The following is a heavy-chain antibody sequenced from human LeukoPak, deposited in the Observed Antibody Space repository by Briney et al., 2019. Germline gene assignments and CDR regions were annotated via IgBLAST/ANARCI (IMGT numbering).Heavy chain of an antibody. CDR1: GGSFSGYY. J-gene: IGHJ4*02. V-gene: IGHV4-34*01. CDR3: ARGGERITIFGVVITPPDY. CDR2: INHSGST. D-gene: IGHD3-3*01. Sequence: SETLSLTCAVYGGSFSGYYWSWIRQPPGKGLEWIGEINHSGSTNYNPSLKSRVTISVDTSKNQFSLKLSSVTAADTAVYYCARGGERITIFGVVITPPDYWAREPWSPSPQ.